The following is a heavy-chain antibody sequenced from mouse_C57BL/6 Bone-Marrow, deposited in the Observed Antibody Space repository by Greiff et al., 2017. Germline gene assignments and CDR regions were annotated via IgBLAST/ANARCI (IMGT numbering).Heavy chain of an antibody. J-gene: IGHJ3*01. V-gene: IGHV14-4*01. CDR2: IDPENGDT. CDR3: TTIYYGYALFAY. CDR1: GFNIKDDY. D-gene: IGHD2-2*01. Sequence: EVKLQESGAELVRPGASVKLSCTASGFNIKDDYMHWVKQRPEQGLEWIGCIDPENGDTEYASKFQGKATITADTSSNTAYLQLSSLTSEDTAVYYCTTIYYGYALFAYWGQGTLVTVSA.